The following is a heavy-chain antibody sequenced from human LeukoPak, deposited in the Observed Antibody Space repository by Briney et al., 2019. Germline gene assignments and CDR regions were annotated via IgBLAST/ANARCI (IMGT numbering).Heavy chain of an antibody. J-gene: IGHJ4*02. CDR2: IRQDGSEK. D-gene: IGHD6-19*01. V-gene: IGHV3-7*01. CDR1: GYTFSTYW. Sequence: PGGSLRLSCAASGYTFSTYWMSWVRQAPGKGLEWVANIRQDGSEKYYVDSVKGRFTISRDNAKNSLYLQMNSLRVEDTAVYYCARSNGWLPDYWGQGTLVTVSS. CDR3: ARSNGWLPDY.